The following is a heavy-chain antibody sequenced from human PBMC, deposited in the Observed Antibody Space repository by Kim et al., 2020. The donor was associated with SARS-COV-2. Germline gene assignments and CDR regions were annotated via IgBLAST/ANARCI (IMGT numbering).Heavy chain of an antibody. V-gene: IGHV3-30*04. CDR2: ISYDGSNK. CDR3: ARLYYYDSSAHPGDSFDI. J-gene: IGHJ3*02. CDR1: GFTFSSYA. D-gene: IGHD3-22*01. Sequence: GGSLRLSCAASGFTFSSYAMHWVRQAPGKGLEWVAVISYDGSNKYYADSVKGRFTISRDNSKNTLYLQMNSLRAEDTAVYYCARLYYYDSSAHPGDSFDIWGQGTMVTVSS.